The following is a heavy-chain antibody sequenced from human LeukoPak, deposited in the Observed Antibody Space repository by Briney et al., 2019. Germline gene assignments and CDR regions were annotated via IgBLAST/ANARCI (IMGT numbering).Heavy chain of an antibody. CDR1: GGSVSNSNW. CDR3: VASGDYFFNY. Sequence: SETLSFTCAISGGSVSNSNWWTWVRQPPGKGLEWIGEIYHTGSTNYNPSLKSRVAMSVDKSKNHFSLRLSSVTAADTAVYYCVASGDYFFNYWGQGTLVTVSS. J-gene: IGHJ4*02. V-gene: IGHV4-4*02. D-gene: IGHD4-17*01. CDR2: IYHTGST.